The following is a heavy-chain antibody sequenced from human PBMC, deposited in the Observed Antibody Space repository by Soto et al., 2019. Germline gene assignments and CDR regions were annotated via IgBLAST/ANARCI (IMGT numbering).Heavy chain of an antibody. V-gene: IGHV3-7*01. Sequence: GGSLRLSCAASGFAFSSYWMSWVRQAPGKGLEWVANIKQDGSEKYYVDSVKGRFTISRDNAKNSLYLQMNSLRAEDTAVYYCARPGYSSSWYFDYWGQGTLVTVSS. D-gene: IGHD6-13*01. CDR1: GFAFSSYW. CDR2: IKQDGSEK. J-gene: IGHJ4*02. CDR3: ARPGYSSSWYFDY.